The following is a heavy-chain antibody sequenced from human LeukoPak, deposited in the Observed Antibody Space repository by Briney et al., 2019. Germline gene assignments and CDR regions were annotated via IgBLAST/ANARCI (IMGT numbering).Heavy chain of an antibody. Sequence: GGSLRLSCAASGFTFSSYAMHWVRQAPGKGLECVGVISYDGSNKYYADSVKGRFTISRDNSKNTLYLQMYSLRAEDTAVYYCAREVEARRWLPEGYFDYWGQGTLVTVSS. J-gene: IGHJ4*02. CDR1: GFTFSSYA. CDR2: ISYDGSNK. V-gene: IGHV3-30-3*01. D-gene: IGHD5-24*01. CDR3: AREVEARRWLPEGYFDY.